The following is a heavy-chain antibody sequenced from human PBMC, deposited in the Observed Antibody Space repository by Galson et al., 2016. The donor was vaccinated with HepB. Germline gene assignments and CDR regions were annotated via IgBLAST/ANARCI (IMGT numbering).Heavy chain of an antibody. J-gene: IGHJ4*01. V-gene: IGHV4-39*01. Sequence: LSLTCAVSGASINSSSYYWGWIRQPPGKGLEWIGKIYNSDSTFYNPSLKSRVTISVDTSKNQFPLQLSSVTAADTAVYYCARTAARLYFDSWSQGTLVAVSS. D-gene: IGHD6-6*01. CDR2: IYNSDST. CDR1: GASINSSSYY. CDR3: ARTAARLYFDS.